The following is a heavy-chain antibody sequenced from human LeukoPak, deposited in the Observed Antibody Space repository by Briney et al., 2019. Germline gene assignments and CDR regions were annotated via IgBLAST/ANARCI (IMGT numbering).Heavy chain of an antibody. CDR2: IYSSDNT. CDR3: ARRNAMDV. J-gene: IGHJ6*02. Sequence: GGSLRLSCAPSGVSLGTNYMTWVRQAPGKGLEWVSVIYSSDNTYYADSVTGRFTISRDDAKSPLYLQMNSLRAEDTAVYYCARRNAMDVWGQGTTVIVFS. CDR1: GVSLGTNY. V-gene: IGHV3-53*01.